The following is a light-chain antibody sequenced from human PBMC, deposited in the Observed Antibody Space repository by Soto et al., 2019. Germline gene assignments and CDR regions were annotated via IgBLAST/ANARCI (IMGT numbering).Light chain of an antibody. Sequence: IVLTQSPATLSLSPGESATISCTASQHVTTTYIAWYQQKFGQAPRLLIYGASTRATGTPDRFTGGGFGTDFTLTISRVEPEDFAVYYCQQYDSSFTFGGGTKV. V-gene: IGKV3-20*01. J-gene: IGKJ4*01. CDR1: QHVTTTY. CDR3: QQYDSSFT. CDR2: GAS.